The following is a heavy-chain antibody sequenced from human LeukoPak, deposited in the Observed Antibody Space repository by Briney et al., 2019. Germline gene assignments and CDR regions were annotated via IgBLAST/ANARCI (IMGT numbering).Heavy chain of an antibody. CDR1: GFTFSSYW. Sequence: GRSLRLSCAASGFTFSSYWMHWVRQAPGKGLVWVSRINSDGSSTSYADSVKGRFTITRDNAKNTLYLQMNSLRAEDTAVYYCARADYDYVWGSYRDLYYFDYWGQGTLVTVSS. V-gene: IGHV3-74*01. D-gene: IGHD3-16*02. CDR2: INSDGSST. J-gene: IGHJ4*02. CDR3: ARADYDYVWGSYRDLYYFDY.